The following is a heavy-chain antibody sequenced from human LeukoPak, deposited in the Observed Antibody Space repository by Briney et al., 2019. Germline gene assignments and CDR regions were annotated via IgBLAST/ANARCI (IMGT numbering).Heavy chain of an antibody. CDR3: AGVKEQWLVLDAFDI. Sequence: ASVKVSCKASGYTFTSYYMHWVRQAPGQGLEWMGIINPSGGSTSYAQKFQGRVTMTRDTSTSTVYMELSSLRSEDTAVYYCAGVKEQWLVLDAFDIWGQGTMVTVSS. V-gene: IGHV1-46*01. CDR1: GYTFTSYY. J-gene: IGHJ3*02. CDR2: INPSGGST. D-gene: IGHD6-19*01.